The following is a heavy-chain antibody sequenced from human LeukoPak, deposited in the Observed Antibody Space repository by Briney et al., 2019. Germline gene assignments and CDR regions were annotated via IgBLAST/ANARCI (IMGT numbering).Heavy chain of an antibody. CDR1: GGSISSYY. Sequence: SGTLSLTCTVSGGSISSYYWSWIRQPPGKGLEWIGYIYYSGSTNYNPSLKSRVTISVDTSKNQFSLKLSSVTAADTAVYYCARHGYNLYYFDYWGQGTLVTVSS. J-gene: IGHJ4*02. D-gene: IGHD1-14*01. CDR3: ARHGYNLYYFDY. CDR2: IYYSGST. V-gene: IGHV4-59*08.